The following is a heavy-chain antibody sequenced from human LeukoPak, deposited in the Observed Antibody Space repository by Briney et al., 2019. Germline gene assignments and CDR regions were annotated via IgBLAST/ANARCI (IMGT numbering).Heavy chain of an antibody. V-gene: IGHV3-30-3*01. J-gene: IGHJ4*02. Sequence: GRSLRLSCAASGFTFSSYAMHWVRQVPGKGLEWVAVISYDGSNKYYADSVKGRFTISRDNSKNTLYLQMNSLRAEDTAVYYCARDLMQTTVTTDYFDYWGQGTLVTVSS. CDR2: ISYDGSNK. D-gene: IGHD4-17*01. CDR1: GFTFSSYA. CDR3: ARDLMQTTVTTDYFDY.